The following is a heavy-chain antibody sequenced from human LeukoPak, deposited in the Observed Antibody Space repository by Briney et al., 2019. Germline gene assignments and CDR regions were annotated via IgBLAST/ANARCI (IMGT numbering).Heavy chain of an antibody. Sequence: PGGSLRLSCAASGFTFSDYYWSWIRQPPGKGLEWIGEINHSGSTNYNPSLKSRVTISVDTSKNQFSLKLSSVTAADTAVYYCARALPYGGKGFDYWGQGTLVTVSS. J-gene: IGHJ4*02. V-gene: IGHV4-34*01. CDR3: ARALPYGGKGFDY. D-gene: IGHD4-23*01. CDR2: INHSGST. CDR1: GFTFSDYY.